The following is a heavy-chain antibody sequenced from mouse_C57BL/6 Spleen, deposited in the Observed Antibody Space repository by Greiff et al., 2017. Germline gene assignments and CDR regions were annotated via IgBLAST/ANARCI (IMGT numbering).Heavy chain of an antibody. D-gene: IGHD4-1*01. V-gene: IGHV1-82*01. CDR2: IYPGDGDT. Sequence: QVQLQQSGPELVKPGASVKISCKASGYAFSSSWMNWVKQRPGKGLEWIGRIYPGDGDTNYNGKFKGKATLTADKSSSTAYMQLSSLTSEDSAVYCCARSLSNWALYYYAMDYWGQGTSVTVSS. CDR3: ARSLSNWALYYYAMDY. J-gene: IGHJ4*01. CDR1: GYAFSSSW.